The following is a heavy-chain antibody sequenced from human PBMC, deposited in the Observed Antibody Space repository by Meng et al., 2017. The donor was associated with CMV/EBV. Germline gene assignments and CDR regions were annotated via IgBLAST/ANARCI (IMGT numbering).Heavy chain of an antibody. D-gene: IGHD3-22*01. CDR2: MNPNSGNT. Sequence: ASVKVFCKASGYTFTSYDINWVRQATGQGLEWMGWMNPNSGNTGYAQKLQGRVTITRNTSISTAYMELSSLRSEDTAVYYCASNAGGDSSGYYSYYYGMDVWGQGTTVTVSS. J-gene: IGHJ6*02. CDR1: GYTFTSYD. V-gene: IGHV1-8*03. CDR3: ASNAGGDSSGYYSYYYGMDV.